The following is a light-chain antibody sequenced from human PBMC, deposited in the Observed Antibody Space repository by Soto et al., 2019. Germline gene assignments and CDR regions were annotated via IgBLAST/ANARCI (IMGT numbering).Light chain of an antibody. Sequence: VLTQSPATLSLSPGGRAILSCRASQTVSRYYLSWYQKKPGQPPRLLIYGASTRSTGVPDRFSGSGSGADFTLTISSLQPEDFAVYYCQQALTFGGGTTVE. J-gene: IGKJ4*01. CDR2: GAS. CDR3: QQALT. CDR1: QTVSRYY. V-gene: IGKV3D-7*01.